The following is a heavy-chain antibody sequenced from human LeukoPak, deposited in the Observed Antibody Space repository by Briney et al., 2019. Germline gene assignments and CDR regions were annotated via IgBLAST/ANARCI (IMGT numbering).Heavy chain of an antibody. CDR3: ARGNSDGDIVVVPAAMGPAWYYYMDV. CDR1: GGSISSGSYC. J-gene: IGHJ6*03. D-gene: IGHD2-2*01. CDR2: IYTSGST. V-gene: IGHV4-61*02. Sequence: PSETLSLTCTVSGGSISSGSYCWSWIRQPAGKGLEWIGRIYTSGSTNYNPSLKSRVTISVDTSKNQFSLKLSSVTAADTAVYYCARGNSDGDIVVVPAAMGPAWYYYMDVWGKGTTVTVSS.